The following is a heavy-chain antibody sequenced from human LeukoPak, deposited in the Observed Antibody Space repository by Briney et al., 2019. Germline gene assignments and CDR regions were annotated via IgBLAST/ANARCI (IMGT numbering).Heavy chain of an antibody. Sequence: PGGSLRLSCAASGFTFSSYSMNWVRQAPGKGLEWVSYISSSGSTIYYADSVKGRFTISRDNAKNSLYLQMNSLRAEDTAVYYCARIGGYGYYFDYWGQGTLVTVSS. CDR1: GFTFSSYS. V-gene: IGHV3-48*04. J-gene: IGHJ4*02. D-gene: IGHD5-12*01. CDR2: ISSSGSTI. CDR3: ARIGGYGYYFDY.